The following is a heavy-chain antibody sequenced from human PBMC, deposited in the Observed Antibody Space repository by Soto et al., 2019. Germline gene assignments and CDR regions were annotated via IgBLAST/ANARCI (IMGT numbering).Heavy chain of an antibody. Sequence: EAQLLESGGELIQPGVSLRLSCAASGFTYSSHGMSWVRQAPGKGLEWIAGLSRGGGSTYYADSVKGRFTISRDNSKNTLDLIMNSLRVEDTALYYCARDGQYRTDGFDIWGQGTMVTVSS. CDR1: GFTYSSHG. CDR2: LSRGGGST. D-gene: IGHD5-12*01. J-gene: IGHJ3*02. V-gene: IGHV3-23*01. CDR3: ARDGQYRTDGFDI.